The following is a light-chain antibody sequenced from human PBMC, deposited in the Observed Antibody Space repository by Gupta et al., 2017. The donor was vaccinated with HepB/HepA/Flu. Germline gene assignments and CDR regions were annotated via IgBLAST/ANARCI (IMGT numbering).Light chain of an antibody. V-gene: IGKV1-5*03. Sequence: DIQRTQSPSTLSASVGDRVAITCRASQSISSWLAWYQQKPGKAPKLLIYTASSLKSEVPSRFSGSGSGTEFTLTISSLQPDDFATYYCQQYNSYPWTFGQGTKVEIK. CDR1: QSISSW. J-gene: IGKJ1*01. CDR2: TAS. CDR3: QQYNSYPWT.